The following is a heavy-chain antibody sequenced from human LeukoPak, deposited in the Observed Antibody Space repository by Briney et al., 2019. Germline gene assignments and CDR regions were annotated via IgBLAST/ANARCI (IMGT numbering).Heavy chain of an antibody. CDR2: IWYDGSNK. CDR3: ARDSVMVRGAILPDY. Sequence: TGGSLRLSCAASGFTFSSYGMHWVRQAPGKGLEWVAVIWYDGSNKYYADSVKGRFTISRDNSKNTLYLQMNSLRAEDTAVYYCARDSVMVRGAILPDYWGQGTLVTVSS. CDR1: GFTFSSYG. V-gene: IGHV3-33*01. J-gene: IGHJ4*02. D-gene: IGHD3-10*01.